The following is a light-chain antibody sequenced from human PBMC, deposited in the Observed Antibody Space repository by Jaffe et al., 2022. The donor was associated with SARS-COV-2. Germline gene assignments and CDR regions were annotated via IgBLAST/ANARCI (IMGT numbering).Light chain of an antibody. CDR3: QQSYMTPNT. CDR1: QTISTY. Sequence: DIQMTQSPSSLSASVGDRVTITCRASQTISTYLNWYQQRPGKAPKLLIYAASSLQSGVPSRFSGSGSGTDFTLTISSLQPEDFATYFCQQSYMTPNTFGQGTQLEIK. V-gene: IGKV1-39*01. J-gene: IGKJ2*01. CDR2: AAS.